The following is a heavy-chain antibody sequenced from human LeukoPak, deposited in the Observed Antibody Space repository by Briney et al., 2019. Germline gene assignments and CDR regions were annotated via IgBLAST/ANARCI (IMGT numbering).Heavy chain of an antibody. V-gene: IGHV3-7*03. J-gene: IGHJ4*02. CDR2: IKQDGSEK. CDR3: ARDNPPDY. CDR1: GFTFSSSW. Sequence: GGSLRLSCVASGFTFSSSWMSWVRQAPGKGLEWVANIKQDGSEKSYVESVRGRFTIPRDNAKNSLYLQLNSLRAEDTALYYCARDNPPDYWGQGTLVTVSS.